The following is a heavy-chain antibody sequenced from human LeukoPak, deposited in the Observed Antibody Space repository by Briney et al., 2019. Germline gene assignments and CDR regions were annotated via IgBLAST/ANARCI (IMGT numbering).Heavy chain of an antibody. CDR1: GASISSYY. Sequence: SETLSLTCTVSGASISSYYWSWIRQPPGKGLEWIGYISYSGNTNYKPSLRSRVTISEDTSKNQFSLRLTSVTAADTTVYYCASLIGVVVAATHWFDPWGQGTLVTVSS. V-gene: IGHV4-59*08. CDR2: ISYSGNT. J-gene: IGHJ5*02. D-gene: IGHD2-15*01. CDR3: ASLIGVVVAATHWFDP.